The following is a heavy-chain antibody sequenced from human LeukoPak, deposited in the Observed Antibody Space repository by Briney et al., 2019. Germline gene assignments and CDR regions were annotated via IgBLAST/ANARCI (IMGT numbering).Heavy chain of an antibody. CDR2: IKQDGSEK. D-gene: IGHD2-21*01. Sequence: GGSLRLSCVASGFTFRTYTMNWIRQAPGKGLEWVANIKQDGSEKDYVDSVKGRFTISRDNAKNSLYLQMNSLRAEDTAVYYCAKYCGGDCYGMDVWGQGTTVTVSS. J-gene: IGHJ6*02. CDR1: GFTFRTYT. V-gene: IGHV3-7*01. CDR3: AKYCGGDCYGMDV.